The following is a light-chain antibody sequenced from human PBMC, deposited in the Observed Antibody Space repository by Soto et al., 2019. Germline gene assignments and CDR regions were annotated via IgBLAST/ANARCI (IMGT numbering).Light chain of an antibody. Sequence: DIQMTQSPSTLSASVGDRVTITCRASQDISSYLAWYQQKPGKAPKLLIYLASTLHSGVPSSFSGSGSGTDFSLTISSLQPEDAATYYCQSLNRFPHSFGGGTKVDIK. V-gene: IGKV1-9*01. J-gene: IGKJ4*01. CDR2: LAS. CDR3: QSLNRFPHS. CDR1: QDISSY.